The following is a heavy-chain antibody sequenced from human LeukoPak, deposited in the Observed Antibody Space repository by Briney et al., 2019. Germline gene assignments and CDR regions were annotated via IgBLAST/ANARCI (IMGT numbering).Heavy chain of an antibody. J-gene: IGHJ4*02. V-gene: IGHV3-30*03. CDR3: ASEVLWFGEWGTPFDY. CDR2: ISYDGSNK. Sequence: PGGSLRLSCAASGFTFSSYGMHWVRQAPGKGLEWVAVISYDGSNKYYADSVKVRFTISRDNSKNTLYLQMNSLRAEDTAVYYCASEVLWFGEWGTPFDYWGQGTLVTVSS. CDR1: GFTFSSYG. D-gene: IGHD3-10*01.